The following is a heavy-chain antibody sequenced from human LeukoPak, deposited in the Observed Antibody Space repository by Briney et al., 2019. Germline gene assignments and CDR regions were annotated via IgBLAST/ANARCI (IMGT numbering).Heavy chain of an antibody. CDR3: ARGGSGANDY. V-gene: IGHV3-74*01. CDR2: INCDGSST. D-gene: IGHD2-15*01. Sequence: GGSLRLSCAASGFTFSNYWMHWVRQAPGKGLVWVSRINCDGSSTSYADSVKGRFTISRDNAKNTLYMQMNSLRAEDTAVYYCARGGSGANDYWGQGTLVTVSS. CDR1: GFTFSNYW. J-gene: IGHJ4*02.